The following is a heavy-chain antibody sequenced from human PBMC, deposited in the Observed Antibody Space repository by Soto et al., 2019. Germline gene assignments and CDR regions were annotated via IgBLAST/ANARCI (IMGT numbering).Heavy chain of an antibody. Sequence: QVQLQEPGPRLVEPSHTLSLTCTVSGASISNGYYSWSWIRQSPGTGLEWIGHIHSGGTTYSNPSLKSRLTISVDMSKNQFSLKLSSLTAADTAVYYCARGPSGDKVDYWGKGTLVTVSS. CDR3: ARGPSGDKVDY. D-gene: IGHD1-26*01. CDR2: IHSGGTT. J-gene: IGHJ4*02. CDR1: GASISNGYYS. V-gene: IGHV4-30-4*01.